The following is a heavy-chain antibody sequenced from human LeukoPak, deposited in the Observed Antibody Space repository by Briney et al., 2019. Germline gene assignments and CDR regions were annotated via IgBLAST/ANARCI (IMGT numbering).Heavy chain of an antibody. D-gene: IGHD2-15*01. CDR2: INHSGST. CDR3: ARREVVVAATGY. Sequence: KSSETLSLTCAVYGGSFSGYYWSWIRQPPGKGLEWIGEINHSGSTNYNPSLKSRVTISVDASKNQFSLKLSSVTAADTAVYYCARREVVVAATGYWGQGTLVTVSS. V-gene: IGHV4-34*01. J-gene: IGHJ4*02. CDR1: GGSFSGYY.